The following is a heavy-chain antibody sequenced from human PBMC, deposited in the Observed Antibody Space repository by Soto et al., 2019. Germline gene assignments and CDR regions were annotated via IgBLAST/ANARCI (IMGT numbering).Heavy chain of an antibody. CDR3: AHSLTFGGFIGFDY. CDR1: GFSLSTSGVG. V-gene: IGHV2-5*02. CDR2: IYWDDDK. Sequence: QITLKESGPTLVKPTQTLTLTCTFSGFSLSTSGVGVGWIRQPPGKALEWLVLIYWDDDKRYSPSLKSRLTITKDTSKNQVVLTMTNMDLVDTATYYCAHSLTFGGFIGFDYWGQGTLVTVSS. J-gene: IGHJ4*02. D-gene: IGHD3-16*02.